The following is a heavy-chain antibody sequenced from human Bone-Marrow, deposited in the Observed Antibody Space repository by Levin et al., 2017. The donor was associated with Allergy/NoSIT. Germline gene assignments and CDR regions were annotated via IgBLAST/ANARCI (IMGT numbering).Heavy chain of an antibody. Sequence: GESLKISCAASGFTFSSYGMHWVRQAPGKGLEWVAVIWYDGSNKYYADSVKGRFTISRDNSKNTLYLQMNSLRAEDTAVYYCARDSSVRGITMVRGVSGDDAFDIWGQGTMVTVSS. CDR1: GFTFSSYG. V-gene: IGHV3-33*01. J-gene: IGHJ3*02. CDR2: IWYDGSNK. CDR3: ARDSSVRGITMVRGVSGDDAFDI. D-gene: IGHD3-10*01.